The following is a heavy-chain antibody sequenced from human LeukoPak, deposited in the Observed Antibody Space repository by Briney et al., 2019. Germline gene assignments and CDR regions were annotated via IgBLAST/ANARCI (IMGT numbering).Heavy chain of an antibody. V-gene: IGHV1-8*01. Sequence: GASVKVSCKASGYTFTSYDINWVRQATGQGLEWMGWMNPNSGNTGYAQKFQGRVTMTRNTSISTAYMELSSLRSEDTAVYYCARGADGGYSSSWSHYFDYWGQGTLVTVSS. CDR3: ARGADGGYSSSWSHYFDY. D-gene: IGHD6-13*01. J-gene: IGHJ4*02. CDR2: MNPNSGNT. CDR1: GYTFTSYD.